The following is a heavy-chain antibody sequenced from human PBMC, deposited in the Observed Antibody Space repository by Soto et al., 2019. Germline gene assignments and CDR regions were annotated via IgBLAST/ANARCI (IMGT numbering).Heavy chain of an antibody. CDR2: IIPISGTT. V-gene: IGHV1-69*06. Sequence: QVQLVQSGAEVKRPESSMKVSCKPSGGTFNNYAVNWVRQAPGRGLEWMGAIIPISGTTKYAQKFQGRVTITADKSTSTVYMELSSLRSEDTAVYCCARWGGLSCSVAACFKKPFDYWGQGTLVTVSS. CDR3: ARWGGLSCSVAACFKKPFDY. CDR1: GGTFNNYA. D-gene: IGHD2-15*01. J-gene: IGHJ4*02.